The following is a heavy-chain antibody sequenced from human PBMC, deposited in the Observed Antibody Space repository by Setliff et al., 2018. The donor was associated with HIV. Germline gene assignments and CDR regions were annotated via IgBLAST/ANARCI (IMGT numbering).Heavy chain of an antibody. CDR3: AAFLVSPVTTQDY. J-gene: IGHJ4*02. Sequence: PSETLSLTCVVSGGSINSDSHYWGWIRQPPGKGLEWIGRIYSSGSTTYYNPSLESRVTIIMETSKNRFSLWLTSVTAADAAMYYCAAFLVSPVTTQDYWGQGTPVTVSS. V-gene: IGHV4-39*02. D-gene: IGHD4-17*01. CDR2: IYSSGSTT. CDR1: GGSINSDSHY.